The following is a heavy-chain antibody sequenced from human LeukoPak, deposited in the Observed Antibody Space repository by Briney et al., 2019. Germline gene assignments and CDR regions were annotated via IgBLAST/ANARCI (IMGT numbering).Heavy chain of an antibody. D-gene: IGHD6-13*01. CDR2: ISGSGGST. V-gene: IGHV3-23*01. CDR3: ARVYSSNWSQTYYFDY. CDR1: GFTFSSYA. J-gene: IGHJ4*02. Sequence: GGSLRLSCAASGFTFSSYAMSWVRQAPGKGLEWVSAISGSGGSTYYADSVKGRFTISRDNSKNTLYLQMNSLRAEDTAVYYCARVYSSNWSQTYYFDYWGQGTLVTVSS.